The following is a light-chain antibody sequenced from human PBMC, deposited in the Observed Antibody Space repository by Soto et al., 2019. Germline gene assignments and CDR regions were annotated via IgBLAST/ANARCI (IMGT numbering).Light chain of an antibody. J-gene: IGKJ5*01. CDR3: QQYGTSEII. Sequence: EFVLTQSPGTLSLSPGERATLSCRASQSLTNNFIAWYQKKPGQAPRLLIYDTSRRASGIPNWLGGSGSGTDFTLTISRLYNEYFAVFYWQQYGTSEIIFGQGTRLEIK. V-gene: IGKV3-20*01. CDR1: QSLTNNF. CDR2: DTS.